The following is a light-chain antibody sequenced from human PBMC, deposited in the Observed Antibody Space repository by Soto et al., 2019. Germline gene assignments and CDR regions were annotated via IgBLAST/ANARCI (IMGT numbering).Light chain of an antibody. CDR1: NIGSKS. CDR3: QVWDTSSDHVV. Sequence: SYELTQPPSVSVAPGKTARITCGGNNIGSKSVHWYQQKPGQAPVLVIYYDNDRPSGIPEQFSGSNSGNTATLTISRVEAGDEADYYCQVWDTSSDHVVFGGGTKVTVL. CDR2: YDN. J-gene: IGLJ3*02. V-gene: IGLV3-21*04.